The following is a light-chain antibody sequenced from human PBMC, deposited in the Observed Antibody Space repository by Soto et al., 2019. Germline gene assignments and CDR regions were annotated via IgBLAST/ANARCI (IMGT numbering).Light chain of an antibody. J-gene: IGKJ3*01. CDR3: QQYYSIPFT. Sequence: DIVMTQSPDSLAVSLGERATVNCMSSQSVLYTSDNKNYLAWYQQKPGQPPKLLIYWASTRESGVPDRFSGSGSGTDFTLTISSLQAEDVAVYYCQQYYSIPFTFGPGTKVDIK. CDR2: WAS. V-gene: IGKV4-1*01. CDR1: QSVLYTSDNKNY.